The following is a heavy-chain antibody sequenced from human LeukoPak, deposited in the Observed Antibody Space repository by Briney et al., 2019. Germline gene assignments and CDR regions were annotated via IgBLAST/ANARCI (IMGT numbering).Heavy chain of an antibody. CDR2: IRAYDGDT. Sequence: ASVTVSCKASGYTFSCYGFSWVRQPPAQGREWMGCIRAYDGDTNYAQKLQGRVTMTTDTSTSTAYMELRSLRSDDTAVYFCARDSYGTPPLDYWGQGTLVTVSS. D-gene: IGHD3-10*01. CDR1: GYTFSCYG. J-gene: IGHJ4*02. CDR3: ARDSYGTPPLDY. V-gene: IGHV1-18*01.